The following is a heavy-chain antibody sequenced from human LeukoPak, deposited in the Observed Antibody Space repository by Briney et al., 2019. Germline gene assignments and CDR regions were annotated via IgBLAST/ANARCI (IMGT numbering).Heavy chain of an antibody. Sequence: GGSLRLSCAASGFTFSSYWMSWVRQAPGKGLEWVANIKQDGSEKYYVDSVKGRFTISRDNAKNSLYLQMNSLRAEDTAVYYCARGIPTDYYYYYYMDVWGKGTTVTISS. J-gene: IGHJ6*03. CDR1: GFTFSSYW. CDR3: ARGIPTDYYYYYYMDV. V-gene: IGHV3-7*01. D-gene: IGHD5-18*01. CDR2: IKQDGSEK.